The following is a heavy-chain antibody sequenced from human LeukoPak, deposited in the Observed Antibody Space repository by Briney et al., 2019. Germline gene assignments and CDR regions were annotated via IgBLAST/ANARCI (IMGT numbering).Heavy chain of an antibody. D-gene: IGHD2-15*01. J-gene: IGHJ6*02. CDR1: GFTFSSYA. Sequence: GGSLRLSCAASGFTFSSYAMSWVRRAPGKGLERVSTISESGANTPYAASVKGRFTISSDDSKNTLYLQMNSLRVEDTAIYYCTIQCSGRSCRLPDVWGQGATVTVSS. V-gene: IGHV3-23*01. CDR3: TIQCSGRSCRLPDV. CDR2: ISESGANT.